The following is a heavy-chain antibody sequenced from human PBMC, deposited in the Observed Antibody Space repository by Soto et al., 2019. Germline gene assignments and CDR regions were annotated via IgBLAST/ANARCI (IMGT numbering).Heavy chain of an antibody. D-gene: IGHD2-2*01. CDR3: ARWAPIVVVPAASDYYYYGMDV. CDR1: GGSLSSGGYY. CDR2: IYYSGDT. Sequence: SETQSLTCTVSGGSLSSGGYYWSRIRQHPGKGPEWIGYIYYSGDTYYNPSLKSRVTISVDTSKNQFSLRLSSVTAADTAVYYCARWAPIVVVPAASDYYYYGMDVWGQGTTVT. V-gene: IGHV4-31*03. J-gene: IGHJ6*02.